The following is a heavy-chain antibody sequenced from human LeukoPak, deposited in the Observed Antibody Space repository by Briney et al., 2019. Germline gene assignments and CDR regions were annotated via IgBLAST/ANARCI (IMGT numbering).Heavy chain of an antibody. Sequence: PSETLSLTCTVSGGSISSSLYYWACIRQTPGKGLQWIGTIYYSGSTYYNPSLKSRVTISIDTSNNQFSLKLSSVTAADTAVYYCAREAKSGCFDPWGQGTLVTVSS. V-gene: IGHV4-39*07. CDR1: GGSISSSLYY. J-gene: IGHJ5*02. CDR2: IYYSGST. CDR3: AREAKSGCFDP. D-gene: IGHD6-25*01.